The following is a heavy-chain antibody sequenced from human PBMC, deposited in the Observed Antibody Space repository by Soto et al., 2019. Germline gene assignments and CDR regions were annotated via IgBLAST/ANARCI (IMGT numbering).Heavy chain of an antibody. D-gene: IGHD2-8*02. CDR3: ARGRASWYWDF. V-gene: IGHV1-3*01. Sequence: VASVKVSCKTFGYTFTNYVIHWVRQAPGQGLEWMGWINAGTGNTKYSQKLQDRLTISRDTSAATAYLDLSRLASEDTAVYYCARGRASWYWDFWGHGTLVTVSS. CDR1: GYTFTNYV. CDR2: INAGTGNT. J-gene: IGHJ4*01.